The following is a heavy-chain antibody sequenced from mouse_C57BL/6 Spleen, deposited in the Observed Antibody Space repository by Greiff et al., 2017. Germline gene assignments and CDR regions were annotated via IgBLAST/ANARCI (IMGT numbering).Heavy chain of an antibody. J-gene: IGHJ1*03. CDR1: GFTFSDYY. D-gene: IGHD4-1*02. V-gene: IGHV5-16*01. Sequence: EVQLVESEGGLVQPGSSMKLSCTASGFTFSDYYMAWVRQVPEKGLEWVANINYDGSSTYYLDSLKSRFIISRDNAKNILYLQMSSLKSEDTATYYCARDKGSTGTGWYFDVWGTGTTVTVSS. CDR2: INYDGSST. CDR3: ARDKGSTGTGWYFDV.